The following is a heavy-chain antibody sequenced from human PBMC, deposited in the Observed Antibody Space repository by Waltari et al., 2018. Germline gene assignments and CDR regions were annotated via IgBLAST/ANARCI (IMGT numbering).Heavy chain of an antibody. J-gene: IGHJ4*02. CDR2: IYYSGST. D-gene: IGHD3-16*02. V-gene: IGHV4-39*07. CDR3: ARISTFWGSYRPDYFDY. Sequence: QLQLQESGPGLVKPSETLSLTCTVSGGSISSSSYYWGWIRQPPGKGLEWIGSIYYSGSTYYNPSLKSRVTISVDTSKNQFSLKLSSVTAADTAVYYCARISTFWGSYRPDYFDYWGQGTLVTVSS. CDR1: GGSISSSSYY.